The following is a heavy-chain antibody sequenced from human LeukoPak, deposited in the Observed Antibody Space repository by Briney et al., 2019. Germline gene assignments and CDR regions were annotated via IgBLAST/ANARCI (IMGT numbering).Heavy chain of an antibody. CDR2: IHSSGST. CDR3: ARGKVVAGTPGQNSWNY. D-gene: IGHD6-19*01. CDR1: GGSISSYY. J-gene: IGHJ4*02. V-gene: IGHV4-4*07. Sequence: SETLSLTCTVSGGSISSYYWNWIRQPAGKGLEWIGPIHSSGSTNYNPSLKSRVTVSVDTSKNQFSLKLSSVTAADTAVYYCARGKVVAGTPGQNSWNYWGQGTLVTVSS.